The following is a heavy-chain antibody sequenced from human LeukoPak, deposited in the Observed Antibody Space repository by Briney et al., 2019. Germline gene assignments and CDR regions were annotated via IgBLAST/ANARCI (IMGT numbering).Heavy chain of an antibody. Sequence: PSETLSLTCTVSGGSISSSSYYWGWIRQPPGQGLEWIGSIYYSGSTYYNPSLKSRVTISVDTSKNQFSLKLSSVTAADTAVYYCARRGVQEQTFDIWGQGTMVTVSS. CDR1: GGSISSSSYY. CDR3: ARRGVQEQTFDI. CDR2: IYYSGST. J-gene: IGHJ3*02. D-gene: IGHD1/OR15-1a*01. V-gene: IGHV4-39*01.